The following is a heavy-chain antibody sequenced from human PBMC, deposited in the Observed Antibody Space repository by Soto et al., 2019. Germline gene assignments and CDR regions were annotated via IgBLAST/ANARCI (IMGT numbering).Heavy chain of an antibody. CDR2: IWYDGSNK. Sequence: QVQLVESGGGVVQPGKSLRISCAASGFTFSTYGMHWVRQAPGKGLEWVAVIWYDGSNKYHGDSLKGRFTITRDNSKNTLYLQINNLSAEDTAVCYCGREGALGDGAGVDSWGHGTLVTVSS. J-gene: IGHJ5*01. CDR1: GFTFSTYG. CDR3: GREGALGDGAGVDS. V-gene: IGHV3-33*01. D-gene: IGHD3-16*01.